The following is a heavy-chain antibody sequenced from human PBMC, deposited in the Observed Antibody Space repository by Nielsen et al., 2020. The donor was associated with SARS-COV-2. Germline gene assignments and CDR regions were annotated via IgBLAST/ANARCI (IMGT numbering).Heavy chain of an antibody. V-gene: IGHV3-9*01. CDR3: AKLGGSGSYEYYYGMDV. Sequence: GGSLRLSCAASGFTFDDYAMHWVRQAPGKGLEWVSGISWNSGSIGYADSVKGRFTISRDNAKNSLYLQMNSLRAEDTALYYCAKLGGSGSYEYYYGMDVWGQGTTVTVSS. D-gene: IGHD3-10*01. J-gene: IGHJ6*02. CDR2: ISWNSGSI. CDR1: GFTFDDYA.